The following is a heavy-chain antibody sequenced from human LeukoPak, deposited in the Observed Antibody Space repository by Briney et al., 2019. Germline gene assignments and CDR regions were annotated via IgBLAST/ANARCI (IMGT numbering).Heavy chain of an antibody. Sequence: ASVKVSCKASGYTFTSYYMYWVRQAPGQGLEWMGIINPSGGSTSYAQKFQGRVTMTRDTSTSTVYMELRSLRSEDTAMYYCARIVYPYGMDVWGKGTTVTVSS. CDR1: GYTFTSYY. V-gene: IGHV1-46*01. D-gene: IGHD2-8*01. CDR2: INPSGGST. J-gene: IGHJ6*04. CDR3: ARIVYPYGMDV.